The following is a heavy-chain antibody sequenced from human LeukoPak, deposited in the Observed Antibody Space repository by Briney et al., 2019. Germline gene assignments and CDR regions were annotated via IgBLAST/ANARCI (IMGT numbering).Heavy chain of an antibody. V-gene: IGHV3-48*01. Sequence: GALRLSCAASGLTFPSYTMNWVRQAPGKGLEWISYISGNSNNIFYADSVKGRFTVSRDNVKNALYLQLSGLRVEDTAVYYCVRDHYYDASGSDWGQGTLVTVSS. J-gene: IGHJ4*02. CDR3: VRDHYYDASGSD. CDR1: GLTFPSYT. CDR2: ISGNSNNI. D-gene: IGHD3-22*01.